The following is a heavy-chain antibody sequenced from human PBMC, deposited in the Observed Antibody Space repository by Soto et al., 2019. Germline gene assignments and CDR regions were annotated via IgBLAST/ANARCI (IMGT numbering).Heavy chain of an antibody. CDR2: IYHSGST. V-gene: IGHV4-4*02. CDR1: SGSISSSNW. CDR3: ARGPESDPVLPSFLDV. J-gene: IGHJ6*04. Sequence: QVQLQESGPGLVKPSGTLSLTCAVSSGSISSSNWWSWVRQPPGKGLEWIGEIYHSGSTNYNPSLKSRVTISVDKSQNQFSPKLSSVAAADTAVYYCARGPESDPVLPSFLDVWGKGTTVTVSS. D-gene: IGHD2-2*01.